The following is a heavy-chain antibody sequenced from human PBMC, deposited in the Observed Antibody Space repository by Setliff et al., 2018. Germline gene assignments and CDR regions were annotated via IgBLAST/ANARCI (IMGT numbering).Heavy chain of an antibody. Sequence: GGSLSLSCAASGFTFSSYSMNWVRQAPGKGLEWVSSISSSSSYIYYADSVKGRFTISRDNAKNSLYLQMNSLRAEDTAVYYCARASSSDNYNFWSGYYDGDAFDI. V-gene: IGHV3-21*01. D-gene: IGHD3-3*01. CDR1: GFTFSSYS. CDR2: ISSSSSYI. CDR3: ARASSSDNYNFWSGYYDGDAFDI. J-gene: IGHJ3*02.